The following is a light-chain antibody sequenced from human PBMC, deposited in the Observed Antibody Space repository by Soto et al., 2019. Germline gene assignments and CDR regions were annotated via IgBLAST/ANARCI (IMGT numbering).Light chain of an antibody. CDR2: STS. V-gene: IGKV3-15*01. J-gene: IGKJ2*01. CDR3: RQYNNSPYT. Sequence: EIVMTQSPVALSVSPGDRVAISCRASQSVGRNFAWYQQRPGQAPRVLIYSTSTRATGVPARFSGSGSGTDLTLIIISLQYEDYAVYYCRQYNNSPYTFGQGTRLEIK. CDR1: QSVGRN.